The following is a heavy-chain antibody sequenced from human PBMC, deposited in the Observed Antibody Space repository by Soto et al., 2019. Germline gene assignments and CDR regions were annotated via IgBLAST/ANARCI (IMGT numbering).Heavy chain of an antibody. Sequence: QVQLQQWGAGLLKPSETLSLTCAVYGGSFSGYYWSWIRQPPGKGLEWIGEINHSGSTNYNPSLKIRVTISVDTSKNQFSLKLSSVTAADTAVYYCARRGYYDILTVYYWGQGTLVTVSS. V-gene: IGHV4-34*01. D-gene: IGHD3-9*01. CDR3: ARRGYYDILTVYY. J-gene: IGHJ4*02. CDR1: GGSFSGYY. CDR2: INHSGST.